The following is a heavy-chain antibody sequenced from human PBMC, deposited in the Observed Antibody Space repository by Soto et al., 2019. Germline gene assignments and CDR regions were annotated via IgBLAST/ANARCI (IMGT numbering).Heavy chain of an antibody. J-gene: IGHJ4*02. CDR3: AKSTSGWYFDY. D-gene: IGHD6-19*01. CDR2: ISGSGDST. V-gene: IGHV3-23*01. Sequence: EVQLLESGGGLVQPGGSLRLSCAASGFTFSSYAMSWVRQAPGEGLEWVSVISGSGDSTYYADSVKGRFTISRDNSKNTLYLQMNSLRAEDTAVYYCAKSTSGWYFDYWGQGTLVTVSS. CDR1: GFTFSSYA.